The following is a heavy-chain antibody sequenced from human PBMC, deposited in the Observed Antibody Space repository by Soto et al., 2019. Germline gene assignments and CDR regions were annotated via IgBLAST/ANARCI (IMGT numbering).Heavy chain of an antibody. D-gene: IGHD2-15*01. Sequence: ASVKVSCKASGNTFTSYAMHWVRQAPGQRLEWMGWINAGNGNIKYSQKFQGRVTTTRDTSASTAYMELSSLRSEDTAVYYCAPTRVYCSGGSCYNGGFDYWGQGTLVTVSS. CDR3: APTRVYCSGGSCYNGGFDY. J-gene: IGHJ4*02. CDR2: INAGNGNI. V-gene: IGHV1-3*01. CDR1: GNTFTSYA.